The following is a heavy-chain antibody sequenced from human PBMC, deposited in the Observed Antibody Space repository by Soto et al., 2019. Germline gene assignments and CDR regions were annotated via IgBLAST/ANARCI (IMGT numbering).Heavy chain of an antibody. V-gene: IGHV4-59*01. D-gene: IGHD3-16*02. CDR1: GGSISSYY. CDR3: AKPALGCFDT. J-gene: IGHJ5*02. CDR2: IFYSGRT. Sequence: PAETLARTCRVSGGSISSYYWRCIRQPPGKGLEWIGYIFYSGRTNYNPSLKTRVTISVDTSKTQFSRKLSSVTAADTAVYYCAKPALGCFDTWGQGTMVTVSS.